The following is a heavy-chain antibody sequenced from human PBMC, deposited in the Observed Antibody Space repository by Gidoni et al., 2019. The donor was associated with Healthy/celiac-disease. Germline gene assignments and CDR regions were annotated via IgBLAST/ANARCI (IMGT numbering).Heavy chain of an antibody. Sequence: EVQLVESGGGLVKPGGSLRLSCAASGFTFRNAWMSWVRQAPGKGLEWVGRIKSKTDGGTTDYAAPVKGRFTISRDDSKNTLYLQMNSLKTEDTAVYYCTTDDTFGGVIARFDYWGQGTLVTVSS. CDR2: IKSKTDGGTT. V-gene: IGHV3-15*01. J-gene: IGHJ4*02. D-gene: IGHD3-16*02. CDR1: GFTFRNAW. CDR3: TTDDTFGGVIARFDY.